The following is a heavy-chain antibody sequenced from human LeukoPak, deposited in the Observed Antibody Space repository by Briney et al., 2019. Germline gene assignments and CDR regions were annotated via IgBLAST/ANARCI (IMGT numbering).Heavy chain of an antibody. J-gene: IGHJ4*02. CDR2: IRGSDSST. V-gene: IGHV3-23*01. CDR1: GFTFSSYG. CDR3: AKEGRTSTYCDWDY. D-gene: IGHD2-2*01. Sequence: PGRSLRLSCAASGFTFSSYGMHWVRQAPGKGLEWVSTIRGSDSSTYYADSVKGRFTISRDNSKNTLHLQMNSLRAEDTAVYYCAKEGRTSTYCDWDYWGQGTMVTVSS.